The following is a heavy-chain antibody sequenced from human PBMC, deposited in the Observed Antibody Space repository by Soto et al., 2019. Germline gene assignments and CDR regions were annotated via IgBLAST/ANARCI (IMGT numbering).Heavy chain of an antibody. J-gene: IGHJ4*02. D-gene: IGHD1-26*01. CDR3: TRGGCISESYYCFDY. CDR1: GFTFSSYC. Sequence: CAASGFTFSSYCMSWVRQAPGKGLEWVANIKQDGSEKYYVDSVKGRFTISRDNAENSLYLQMNSLRAEDTAVYYCTRGGCISESYYCFDYWGQGTLVTVSS. CDR2: IKQDGSEK. V-gene: IGHV3-7*01.